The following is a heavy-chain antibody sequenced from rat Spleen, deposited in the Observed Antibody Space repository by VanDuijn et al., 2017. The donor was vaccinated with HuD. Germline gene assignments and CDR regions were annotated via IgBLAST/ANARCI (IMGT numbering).Heavy chain of an antibody. CDR2: INYDGDNT. V-gene: IGHV5-20*01. Sequence: EVQLAESGGGLVQPGRSLKLSCAVSGFTFSDYYMAWVRQAPTKGLEWVASINYDGDNTYYRDSVKGRFTVSRDNAKSSLYLQMDSLRSEDTATYYCTRDRILRSTGFDYWGQGVVVTVSS. CDR1: GFTFSDYY. J-gene: IGHJ2*01. D-gene: IGHD1-6*01. CDR3: TRDRILRSTGFDY.